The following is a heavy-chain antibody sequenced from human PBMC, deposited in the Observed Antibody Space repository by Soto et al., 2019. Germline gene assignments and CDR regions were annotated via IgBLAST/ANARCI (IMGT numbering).Heavy chain of an antibody. J-gene: IGHJ4*02. CDR1: GFSFSSYA. V-gene: IGHV3-23*01. Sequence: GGSLRLSCAASGFSFSSYAMGWVRQGPGKGLEWVAVVSIGGSTHYADSVRGRFTISRDNSKNTLSLQMNSLTAEDTAVYFCAKRRGAGGHFDYWDQGALVPVSS. CDR3: AKRRGAGGHFDY. CDR2: VSIGGST. D-gene: IGHD2-15*01.